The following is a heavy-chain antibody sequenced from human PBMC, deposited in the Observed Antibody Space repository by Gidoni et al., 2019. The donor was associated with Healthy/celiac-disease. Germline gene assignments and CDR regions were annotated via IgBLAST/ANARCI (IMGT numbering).Heavy chain of an antibody. CDR1: GGSISSGGYY. CDR2: IYYSGST. V-gene: IGHV4-31*03. D-gene: IGHD3-22*01. Sequence: QVQLQESGPGLATPSQTPSPSCTVPGGSISSGGYYWSWYRQHPGKGLEWIGYIYYSGSTYYHPSLKSRVTISVDTSKIQFSLKLSSVTAADTAVYYCAREDRGVVVIGSDAFDIWGQGAMVTVSS. CDR3: AREDRGVVVIGSDAFDI. J-gene: IGHJ3*02.